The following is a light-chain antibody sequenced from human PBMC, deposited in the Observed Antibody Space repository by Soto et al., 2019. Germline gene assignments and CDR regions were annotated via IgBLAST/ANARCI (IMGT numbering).Light chain of an antibody. V-gene: IGKV1-9*01. Sequence: DIQLTQSPSFLSASVGDRVTITCRASQGISSFLAWYQQKPGKAPNFLIYAASTLKSGVPSRLSGSGSGTEFTLTISSLQPEDFATYYCQQVKSYPLNFGGGTKVEIK. CDR1: QGISSF. CDR2: AAS. J-gene: IGKJ4*01. CDR3: QQVKSYPLN.